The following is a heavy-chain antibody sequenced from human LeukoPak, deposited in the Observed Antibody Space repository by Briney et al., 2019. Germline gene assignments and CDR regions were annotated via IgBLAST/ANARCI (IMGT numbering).Heavy chain of an antibody. CDR3: ARDFKGGVVVPAAIFFDY. CDR2: IKQDGSEK. CDR1: GFTFSSYW. V-gene: IGHV3-7*01. D-gene: IGHD2-2*01. Sequence: TGGSLRLSCAASGFTFSSYWMSWVRQAPGKGLEWVANIKQDGSEKYYVDSVKGRFTISRDNAKNSLYLQMNSLRAEDTAVYYCARDFKGGVVVPAAIFFDYWGQGTLVTVSS. J-gene: IGHJ4*02.